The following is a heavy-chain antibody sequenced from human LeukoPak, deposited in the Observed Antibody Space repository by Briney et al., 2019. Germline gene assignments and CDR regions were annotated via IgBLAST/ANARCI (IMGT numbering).Heavy chain of an antibody. CDR2: INHSGST. CDR3: ARVPSYYDFWSGYFY. Sequence: PSETLSLTCAVYGGSFSGYYWSWIRQPPGKGLEWIGEINHSGSTNYNPSLKSRVTISVDTSKNQFSLKLSSVTAADTAVYYCARVPSYYDFWSGYFYWGQGTLVTVSS. J-gene: IGHJ4*02. D-gene: IGHD3-3*01. CDR1: GGSFSGYY. V-gene: IGHV4-34*01.